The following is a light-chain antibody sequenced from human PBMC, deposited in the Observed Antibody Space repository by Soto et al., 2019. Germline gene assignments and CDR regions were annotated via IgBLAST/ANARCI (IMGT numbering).Light chain of an antibody. CDR2: DDT. V-gene: IGLV3-21*02. J-gene: IGLJ1*01. CDR3: QVWDTTSDAPV. CDR1: NIGSRS. Sequence: SYELTQSPSVSVAPGQTARITCGGGNIGSRSVHWCQQKPGKAPVLVVHDDTGRPSGIPERFSGSTSENTATLTITRVEDGDEAEYYCQVWDTTSDAPVFGTGTKVTV.